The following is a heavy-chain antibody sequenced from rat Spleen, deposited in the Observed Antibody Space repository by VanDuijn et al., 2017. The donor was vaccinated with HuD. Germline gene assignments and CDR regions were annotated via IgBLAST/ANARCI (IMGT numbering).Heavy chain of an antibody. CDR1: GFTFSDYT. J-gene: IGHJ1*01. CDR2: IVDDGSNT. D-gene: IGHD5-1*01. V-gene: IGHV5-7*01. Sequence: EVQLVESGGDLVQPGRSVKLSCAASGFTFSDYTMAWVRQAPKKGLEWVAAIVDDGSNTFYRDSVKGRFTISRDNAKSTLYLQMNSLRSEDTATYYCARHGLGYWYFDFWGPGTMVTVSS. CDR3: ARHGLGYWYFDF.